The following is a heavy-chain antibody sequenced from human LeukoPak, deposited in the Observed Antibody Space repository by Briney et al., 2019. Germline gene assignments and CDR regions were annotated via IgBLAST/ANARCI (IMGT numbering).Heavy chain of an antibody. D-gene: IGHD2-2*01. CDR1: GFTFSSYA. CDR2: ISYDGSNK. CDR3: ARDEGFVVVPAAHMDV. V-gene: IGHV3-30*01. J-gene: IGHJ6*03. Sequence: PGGSLRLSCAASGFTFSSYAMHWVRQAPGKGLEWVAVISYDGSNKYYADSVKGRFTISRDNSKNTLYLQMNSLRAEDTAVYHCARDEGFVVVPAAHMDVWGKGTTVTVSS.